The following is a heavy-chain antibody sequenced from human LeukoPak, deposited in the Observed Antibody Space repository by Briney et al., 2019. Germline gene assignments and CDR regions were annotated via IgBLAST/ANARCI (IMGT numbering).Heavy chain of an antibody. Sequence: SETLSLTCTVSGGSISSYYWSWIRQPPGKGLEWIGEINHSGSTNYNPSLKSRVTISVDTSKNQFSLKLSSVTAADTAVYYCARGVAAAGTSYYYYMDVWGKGTTVTVSS. J-gene: IGHJ6*03. CDR1: GGSISSYY. CDR3: ARGVAAAGTSYYYYMDV. D-gene: IGHD6-13*01. CDR2: INHSGST. V-gene: IGHV4-34*01.